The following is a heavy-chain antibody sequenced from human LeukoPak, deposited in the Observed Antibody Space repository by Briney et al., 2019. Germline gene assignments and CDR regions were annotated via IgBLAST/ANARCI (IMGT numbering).Heavy chain of an antibody. CDR2: INTSGGGT. D-gene: IGHD3-10*01. Sequence: GGSLRLSCAASGFSFSSYAMCWVRQAPGKGLEYVSAINTSGGGTYYANSVRGRFTISRDNSKNTLYLQMGSLRAEDMAVYYCARWRGSGNYYDYWGQRTLVTVSS. CDR3: ARWRGSGNYYDY. CDR1: GFSFSSYA. V-gene: IGHV3-64*01. J-gene: IGHJ4*02.